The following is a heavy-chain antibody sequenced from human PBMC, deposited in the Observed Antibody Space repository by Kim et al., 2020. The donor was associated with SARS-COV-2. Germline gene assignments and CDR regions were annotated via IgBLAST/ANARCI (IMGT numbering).Heavy chain of an antibody. J-gene: IGHJ4*02. Sequence: TYYANSGKGRFTISRDNSQNTLYLQMGSLRVEDMAVYYCARVHTTGCYDYWGQGTLVTVSS. D-gene: IGHD6-19*01. V-gene: IGHV3-64*01. CDR2: T. CDR3: ARVHTTGCYDY.